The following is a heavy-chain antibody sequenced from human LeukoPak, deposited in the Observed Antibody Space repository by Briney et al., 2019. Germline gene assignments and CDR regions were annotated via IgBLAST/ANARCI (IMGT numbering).Heavy chain of an antibody. J-gene: IGHJ3*02. CDR3: AYRPPGDESFDI. Sequence: ASVKVSCKVSGHTLTGLAMHWVRQTTGKGLEWMGDSDPEDGETIYAQKFKGRVTMTEDTATDTAYMELRSLRSEDTAVYYCAYRPPGDESFDIWGQGTLVTVSS. D-gene: IGHD3-16*01. CDR1: GHTLTGLA. CDR2: SDPEDGET. V-gene: IGHV1-24*01.